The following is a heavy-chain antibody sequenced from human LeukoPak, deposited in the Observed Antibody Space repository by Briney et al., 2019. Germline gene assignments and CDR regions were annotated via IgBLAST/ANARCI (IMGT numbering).Heavy chain of an antibody. CDR3: AKRGVVIRVILVGFHKEAYCFDS. V-gene: IGHV3-23*01. Sequence: GGSLRLSCAVSGITLSNYGMSWVRLAPGKGLEWVAGISGSGGRPNYADSVKGRFTISRDNAKNTLYLQMNSLRAEDTAVYFCAKRGVVIRVILVGFHKEAYCFDSWGQGALVTVSS. J-gene: IGHJ4*02. CDR2: ISGSGGRP. CDR1: GITLSNYG. D-gene: IGHD3-10*01.